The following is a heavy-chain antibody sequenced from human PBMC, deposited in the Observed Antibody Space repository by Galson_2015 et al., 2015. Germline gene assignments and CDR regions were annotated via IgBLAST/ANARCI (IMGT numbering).Heavy chain of an antibody. D-gene: IGHD3-10*01. V-gene: IGHV3-30-3*01. CDR3: ARDRVGYGSGSYYNWPEFDY. CDR1: GFTFSSYA. CDR2: ISYDGSNK. Sequence: SLRLSCAASGFTFSSYAMHWVRQAPGKGLEWVAVISYDGSNKYYADSVEGRYTISRDNSKNTLYLQMNSLRAEDTAVYYCARDRVGYGSGSYYNWPEFDYWGQGTLVTVSS. J-gene: IGHJ4*02.